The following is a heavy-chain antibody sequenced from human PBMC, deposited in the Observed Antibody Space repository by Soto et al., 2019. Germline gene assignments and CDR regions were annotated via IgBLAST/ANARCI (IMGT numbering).Heavy chain of an antibody. CDR1: GFTFGDYA. Sequence: GGSLRLSCTASGFTFGDYAMSWFRQAPGKGLEWVGFIRSKAYGGTTEYAASVKGRFTISRDDSKSIAYLQMNSLKTEDTAVYYCTRDSVLRFPKWFDPWGQGTLVTVS. CDR3: TRDSVLRFPKWFDP. J-gene: IGHJ5*02. V-gene: IGHV3-49*03. CDR2: IRSKAYGGTT. D-gene: IGHD3-3*01.